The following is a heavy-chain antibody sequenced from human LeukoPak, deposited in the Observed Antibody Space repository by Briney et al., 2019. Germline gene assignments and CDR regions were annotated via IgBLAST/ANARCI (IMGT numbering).Heavy chain of an antibody. Sequence: SSSSSYIYYADSVKGRFTISRDNAKNSLYLQMNSLRAEDTAVYYCARDRTGTYYYYYYMDVWGKGTTVTVSS. J-gene: IGHJ6*03. D-gene: IGHD1-1*01. V-gene: IGHV3-21*01. CDR3: ARDRTGTYYYYYYMDV. CDR2: SSSSSYI.